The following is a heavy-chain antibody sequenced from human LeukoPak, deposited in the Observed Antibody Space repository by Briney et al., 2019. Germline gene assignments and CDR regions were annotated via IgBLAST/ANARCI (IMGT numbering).Heavy chain of an antibody. D-gene: IGHD3-22*01. J-gene: IGHJ4*02. V-gene: IGHV4-59*08. Sequence: PSETLSLTCTVSGGSISGYYWSWIRQPPGKGLEYIGYIYYDGSTDYNPSLKSRVTISVDTSKNQFSLKLTSVTAADTAVYYCARHAIDGSGYYFDYFDYWGQGTLVTVSS. CDR1: GGSISGYY. CDR2: IYYDGST. CDR3: ARHAIDGSGYYFDYFDY.